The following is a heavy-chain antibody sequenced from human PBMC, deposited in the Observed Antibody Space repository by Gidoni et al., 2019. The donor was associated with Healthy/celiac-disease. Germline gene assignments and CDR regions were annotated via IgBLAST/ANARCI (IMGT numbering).Heavy chain of an antibody. D-gene: IGHD1-26*01. CDR2: ISGSGGST. CDR1: GFTFSSYA. V-gene: IGHV3-23*01. J-gene: IGHJ4*02. CDR3: AKLTGSSGALDY. Sequence: EVQLLESGGGLVQPGGSLRLSWAASGFTFSSYARSWVRQAPGKGLEWVSAISGSGGSTYYADSVKGRFTISRDNSKNTLYLQMNSLRAEDTAVYYCAKLTGSSGALDYWGQGTLVTVSS.